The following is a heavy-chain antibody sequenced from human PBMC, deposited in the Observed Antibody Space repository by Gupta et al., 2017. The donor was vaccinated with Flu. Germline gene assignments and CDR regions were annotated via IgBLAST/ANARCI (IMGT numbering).Heavy chain of an antibody. CDR3: AKDPIDRTMIAPQHYYYYMDV. V-gene: IGHV3-9*01. Sequence: VRQAPGKGLEWVSGISWNSGSIGYADSVKGRFTISRDNAKNSLYLQMNSLRAEDTALYYCAKDPIDRTMIAPQHYYYYMDVWGKGTTVTVSS. CDR2: ISWNSGSI. D-gene: IGHD3-22*01. J-gene: IGHJ6*03.